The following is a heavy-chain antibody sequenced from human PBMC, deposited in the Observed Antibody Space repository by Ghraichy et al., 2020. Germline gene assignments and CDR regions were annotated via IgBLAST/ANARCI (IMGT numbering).Heavy chain of an antibody. D-gene: IGHD2-15*01. CDR2: IAYDGKNN. CDR1: GFMFTSYG. V-gene: IGHV3-30*18. Sequence: SCAASGFMFTSYGMHWVRQAPGKGLEWVADIAYDGKNNEYGDSVKGRFTISRDNSKNTVHLQMNSLRVEDTAIYYCAKDFEVGGSSYVLDDWGQGTLVIVSS. J-gene: IGHJ4*02. CDR3: AKDFEVGGSSYVLDD.